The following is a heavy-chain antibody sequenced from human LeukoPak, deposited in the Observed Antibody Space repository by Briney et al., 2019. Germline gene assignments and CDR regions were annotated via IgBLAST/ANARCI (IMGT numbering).Heavy chain of an antibody. V-gene: IGHV3-23*01. CDR3: ARVGDGYNYYYYYMDV. D-gene: IGHD5-24*01. J-gene: IGHJ6*03. Sequence: GGSLRLSCAASGFTFSSYGMSWVRQAPGKGLEWVSAISGSGGSTYYADSVKGRFTISRDNAKNSLYLQMNSLRAEDTAVYYCARVGDGYNYYYYYMDVWGKGTTVTISS. CDR1: GFTFSSYG. CDR2: ISGSGGST.